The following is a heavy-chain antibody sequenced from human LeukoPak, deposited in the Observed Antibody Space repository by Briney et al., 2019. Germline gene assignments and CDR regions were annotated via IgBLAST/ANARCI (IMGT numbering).Heavy chain of an antibody. Sequence: GGSLRLSCAASGFTFSSYAMSWVRQAPGKGLEWVSAVSGSGGSTYYADSVKGRFTISRDNSKNTLYLQMNSLRAEDTAVYYCANAYHSSSGDYWGQGTLVTVSS. CDR3: ANAYHSSSGDY. J-gene: IGHJ4*02. CDR1: GFTFSSYA. CDR2: VSGSGGST. D-gene: IGHD6-13*01. V-gene: IGHV3-23*01.